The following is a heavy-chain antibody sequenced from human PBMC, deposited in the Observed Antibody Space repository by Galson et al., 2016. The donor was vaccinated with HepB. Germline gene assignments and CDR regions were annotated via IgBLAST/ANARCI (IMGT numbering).Heavy chain of an antibody. V-gene: IGHV3-73*01. D-gene: IGHD2-15*01. CDR2: IRSKANSYAT. CDR3: TRGLVVVAATQDYSYYYGRDV. J-gene: IGHJ6*02. CDR1: GFTFSGSA. Sequence: SLRLSCAASGFTFSGSAMHWVRQASGKGLEWVGHIRSKANSYATTYAASVKGRFTISRDDSKNTAYLQMNSLKTEDTAVYYCTRGLVVVAATQDYSYYYGRDVWGQGTTVTVSS.